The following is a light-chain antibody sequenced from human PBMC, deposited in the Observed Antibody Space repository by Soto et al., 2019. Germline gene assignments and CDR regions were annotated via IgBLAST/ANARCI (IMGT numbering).Light chain of an antibody. V-gene: IGKV3-20*01. CDR1: QTVNSPY. J-gene: IGKJ3*01. Sequence: EIVSTQSPGTLSLSPGESGILSCRTSQTVNSPYLAWYQQKPGQAPRLLISGASTRATGIPDRFSGSGSGTEFTLTISRLESEDFAVYYCHQHETSPPTFGPGTKVDIK. CDR3: HQHETSPPT. CDR2: GAS.